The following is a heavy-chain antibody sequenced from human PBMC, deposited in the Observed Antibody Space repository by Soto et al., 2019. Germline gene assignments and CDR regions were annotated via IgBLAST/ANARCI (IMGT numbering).Heavy chain of an antibody. V-gene: IGHV1-18*01. D-gene: IGHD6-19*01. J-gene: IGHJ5*02. CDR2: ISADSGEA. Sequence: ASVKVSCKASGYTFRSYGVTWVRQAPGQGLEWLGWISADSGEATYAESLKDRLTLTADASATTAFMELKSLRSDDTAVYYCSRAISSTXXKTWVDAWGQGTLVTVSS. CDR3: SRAISSTXXKTWVDA. CDR1: GYTFRSYG.